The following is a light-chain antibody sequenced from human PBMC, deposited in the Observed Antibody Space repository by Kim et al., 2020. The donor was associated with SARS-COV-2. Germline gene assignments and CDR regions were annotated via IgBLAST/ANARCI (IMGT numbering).Light chain of an antibody. CDR1: SSDVGGYNY. CDR2: EVN. J-gene: IGLJ1*01. CDR3: CSYAGSKNV. V-gene: IGLV2-8*01. Sequence: QSALTQPPSASGSPGQSVTISCSGTSSDVGGYNYVSWYQQHPGRAPKLILYEVNKRPSGVPDRFSGSKSGNTASLTVSGLQAEDEADYYCCSYAGSKNVFGTGTKVTVL.